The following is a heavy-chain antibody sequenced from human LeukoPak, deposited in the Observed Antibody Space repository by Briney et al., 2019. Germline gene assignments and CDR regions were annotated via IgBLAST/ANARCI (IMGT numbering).Heavy chain of an antibody. D-gene: IGHD2-15*01. CDR2: TYYRSKWYN. CDR1: GDSVSSNSAA. Sequence: SQTPSLTCAISGDSVSSNSAAWNWIRQSPSRGLEWLGRTYYRSKWYNDYAVSVKSRITINPDTSKNQFSLQLNSVTPEDTAVYYCTRESWDIEGYNWFDPWGQGTLVTVSS. CDR3: TRESWDIEGYNWFDP. J-gene: IGHJ5*02. V-gene: IGHV6-1*01.